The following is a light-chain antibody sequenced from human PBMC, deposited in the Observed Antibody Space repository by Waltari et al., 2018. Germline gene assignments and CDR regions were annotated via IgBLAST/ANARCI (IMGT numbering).Light chain of an antibody. CDR2: WAS. J-gene: IGKJ2*01. CDR1: QSVLYSSNNKNY. Sequence: DIVMTQSPDSLAVSLGERAPINCKSSQSVLYSSNNKNYLAWFQQKPGQPPKLLIYWASTRESGVPDRFSGSGSGTDFTLTISSLQPEDMAVYYCQQFYTTLYTFGQGTKLEIK. CDR3: QQFYTTLYT. V-gene: IGKV4-1*01.